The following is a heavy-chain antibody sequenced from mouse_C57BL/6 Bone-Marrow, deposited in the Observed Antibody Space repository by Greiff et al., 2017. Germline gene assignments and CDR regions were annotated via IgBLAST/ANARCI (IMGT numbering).Heavy chain of an antibody. V-gene: IGHV1-52*01. CDR3: AREGARGSPNYFDY. CDR2: IDPSDSET. Sequence: QVQLQQPGAELVRPGSSVKLSCKASGYTFTSYWMHWVKQRPIQGLEWIGNIDPSDSETHYNQKFKDKATLTVDKSSSTAYMQLSSLTSEDSAVYYCAREGARGSPNYFDYWGQGTTLTGSS. J-gene: IGHJ2*01. CDR1: GYTFTSYW.